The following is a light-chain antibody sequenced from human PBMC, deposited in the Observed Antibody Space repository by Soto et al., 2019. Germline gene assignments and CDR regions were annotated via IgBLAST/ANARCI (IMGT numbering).Light chain of an antibody. CDR2: GAS. V-gene: IGKV3-20*01. Sequence: EIVLTQSPGTLSLSPGERATLSCRASQSISSGYLAWYQQKPGQAPRLLIYGASSRATGIPDRFSGSGSETDFTITISRLEPEDFAVYYCQRYGTSLTWTFGQGTKVEIK. CDR1: QSISSGY. CDR3: QRYGTSLTWT. J-gene: IGKJ1*01.